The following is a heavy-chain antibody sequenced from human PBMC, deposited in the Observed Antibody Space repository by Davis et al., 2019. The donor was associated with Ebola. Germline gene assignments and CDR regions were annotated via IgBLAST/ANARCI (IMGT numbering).Heavy chain of an antibody. CDR1: GYTFTGYY. V-gene: IGHV1-2*06. D-gene: IGHD3-10*01. CDR3: ARGRLLWFGELLFSEENDY. CDR2: INPNSGGT. J-gene: IGHJ4*02. Sequence: ASVKVSCKASGYTFTGYYMHWVRQAPGQGLEWMGRINPNSGGTNYAQKFQGRVTMTRDTSISTAYMELSRLRSDDTAVYYCARGRLLWFGELLFSEENDYWGQGTLVTVSS.